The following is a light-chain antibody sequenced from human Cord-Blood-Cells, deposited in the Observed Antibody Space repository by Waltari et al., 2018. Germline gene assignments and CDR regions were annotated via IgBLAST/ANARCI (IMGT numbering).Light chain of an antibody. V-gene: IGLV2-14*01. CDR3: SSYTSSSTPYV. J-gene: IGLJ1*01. CDR1: SRDVGGYNY. Sequence: QSALTQPASVSGSPGQSITISCTGTSRDVGGYNYVPRYQPHPGKAPKLMIYEVSNRPSGVSNRFSGSKSGNTASLTISGLQAEDEADYYCSSYTSSSTPYVFGTGTKVTVL. CDR2: EVS.